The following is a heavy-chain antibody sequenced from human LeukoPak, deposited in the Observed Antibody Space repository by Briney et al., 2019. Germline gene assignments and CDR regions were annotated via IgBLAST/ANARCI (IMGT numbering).Heavy chain of an antibody. J-gene: IGHJ4*02. CDR2: IWYDGRNK. CDR1: GFTFSSHG. V-gene: IGHV3-33*01. Sequence: GGSLRLSCAASGFTFSSHGMQWVRQAPGKGLEWVAVIWYDGRNKYYVDSVKGRFTISRDNSKNTLYLQMNSLRAKDTAVYYCARDFGENQNIDYWGQGTLVTVSS. D-gene: IGHD3-3*01. CDR3: ARDFGENQNIDY.